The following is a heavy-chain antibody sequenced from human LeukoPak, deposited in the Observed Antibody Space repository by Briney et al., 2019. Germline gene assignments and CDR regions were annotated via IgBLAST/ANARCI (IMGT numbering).Heavy chain of an antibody. CDR3: AKDGGLGYYASEDY. J-gene: IGHJ4*02. V-gene: IGHV3-30*18. Sequence: GGSLRLSWAASGFTFSSYGMHWVRQAPGKGLEGVAVISYDGSNKYYADSVKGRFTISRDNSKNTLYLQMNSMRAEDTAVYYCAKDGGLGYYASEDYWGQGTLVTVSS. CDR1: GFTFSSYG. D-gene: IGHD3-10*01. CDR2: ISYDGSNK.